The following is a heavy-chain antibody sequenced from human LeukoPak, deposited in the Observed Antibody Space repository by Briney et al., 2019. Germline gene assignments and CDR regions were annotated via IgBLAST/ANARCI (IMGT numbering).Heavy chain of an antibody. V-gene: IGHV3-30*02. CDR2: ISSDGSKK. CDR3: TKVARLGWELLSYYFDY. CDR1: GFTFSSYG. J-gene: IGHJ4*02. D-gene: IGHD1-26*01. Sequence: GGSLRLSCAASGFTFSSYGLHWVRQAPGKGLEWVAVISSDGSKKYYADSVKGRFTISRDNSKNMLYLQMNSLRAEDTAVYYCTKVARLGWELLSYYFDYWGQGTLVTVSS.